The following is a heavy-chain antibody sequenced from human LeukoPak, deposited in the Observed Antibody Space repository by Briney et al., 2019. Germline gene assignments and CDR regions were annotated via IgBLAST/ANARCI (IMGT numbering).Heavy chain of an antibody. CDR3: ARHSDSPNYPDTDSFDL. CDR2: ISYDGSNK. CDR1: GFTFSSYA. D-gene: IGHD3-22*01. J-gene: IGHJ3*01. V-gene: IGHV3-30*14. Sequence: QSGGSLRLSCAASGFTFSSYAMHWVRQAPGKGLEWVAVISYDGSNKYYADSVKGRFTISRDNSENTLYLQMNSLRVGDTAVYYCARHSDSPNYPDTDSFDLWGQGTTVTVSS.